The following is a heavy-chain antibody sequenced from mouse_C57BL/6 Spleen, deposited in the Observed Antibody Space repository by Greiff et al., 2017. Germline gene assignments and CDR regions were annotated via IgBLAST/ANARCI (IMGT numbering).Heavy chain of an antibody. J-gene: IGHJ2*01. CDR1: GYTFTSYW. D-gene: IGHD1-1*01. V-gene: IGHV1-55*01. CDR2: IYPGSGST. CDR3: ARGYYGSSYFDD. Sequence: QVQLQQPGAELVKPGASVKMSCKASGYTFTSYWITWVKQRPGQGLEWIGDIYPGSGSTNYNEKFKSKATLTVDTSSSTAYMQLSSLTSEDSAVYCGARGYYGSSYFDDWGQGTTLTVSS.